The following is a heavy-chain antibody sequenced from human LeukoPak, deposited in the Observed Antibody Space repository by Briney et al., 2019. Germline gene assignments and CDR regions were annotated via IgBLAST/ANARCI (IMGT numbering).Heavy chain of an antibody. D-gene: IGHD3-10*01. CDR1: GGSFSGYY. J-gene: IGHJ4*02. CDR3: ASSPYYYGSGGLY. CDR2: INHSGST. V-gene: IGHV4-34*01. Sequence: SETLSLTCAVYGGSFSGYYWSWNRQPPGKGLEWIGEINHSGSTNYNPSLKSRVTISVDTSKNQFSLKLSSVTAADTAVYYCASSPYYYGSGGLYWGQGTLVTVSS.